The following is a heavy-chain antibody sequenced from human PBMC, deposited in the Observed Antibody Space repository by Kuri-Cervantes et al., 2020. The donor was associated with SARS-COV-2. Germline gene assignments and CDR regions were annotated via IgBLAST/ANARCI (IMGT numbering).Heavy chain of an antibody. Sequence: GESLKISCAASGFTFSGHWIRWVRQAPGKGLVWVSRINPDGSYTNNADSVKGRFTLSRDNAKNMLFLQMNSLRAEDTAVYYCARALWPADYWGQGTLFTVSS. CDR2: INPDGSYT. D-gene: IGHD3-16*01. J-gene: IGHJ4*02. CDR1: GFTFSGHW. V-gene: IGHV3-74*01. CDR3: ARALWPADY.